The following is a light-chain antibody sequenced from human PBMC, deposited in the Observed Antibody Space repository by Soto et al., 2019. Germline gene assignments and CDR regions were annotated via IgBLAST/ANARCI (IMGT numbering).Light chain of an antibody. CDR3: QQCNSFPRT. V-gene: IGKV1D-12*01. CDR2: AAS. J-gene: IGKJ2*01. Sequence: DIQMTQSPSSVSASVGDRVTITCRASQDISNWLAWYQQKPGKAPRLLIYAASSLQSGVPSRFSGSGSGTEFTLTITSLQPEDYATYYCQQCNSFPRTFGQGTKLEIK. CDR1: QDISNW.